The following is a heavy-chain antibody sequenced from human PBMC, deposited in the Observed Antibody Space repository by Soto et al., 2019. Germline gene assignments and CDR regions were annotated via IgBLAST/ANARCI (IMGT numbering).Heavy chain of an antibody. CDR3: AKKDRIAGHRESGMDV. J-gene: IGHJ6*02. CDR2: INPSGGST. CDR1: GYTFTSYY. D-gene: IGHD6-13*01. V-gene: IGHV1-46*01. Sequence: GASVKVSCKASGYTFTSYYMHWVRQAPGQGLEWMGIINPSGGSTSYAQKFQGRVTMTRDTSTSTVYMELSSLRSEDTAVYYCAKKDRIAGHRESGMDVWGQGTTVTDSS.